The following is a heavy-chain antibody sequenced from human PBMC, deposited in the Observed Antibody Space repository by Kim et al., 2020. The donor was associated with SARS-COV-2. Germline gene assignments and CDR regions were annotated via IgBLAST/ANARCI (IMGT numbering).Heavy chain of an antibody. CDR3: ARDYKWLRSGYWFDP. J-gene: IGHJ5*02. V-gene: IGHV1-18*04. Sequence: ASVKVSCKASGYTFTSYGISWVRQAPGQGLEWMGWISAYNGNTNYAQKLQGRVTMTTDTSTSTAYMELRSLRSDDTAVYYCARDYKWLRSGYWFDPWGQGTLVTVSS. CDR2: ISAYNGNT. D-gene: IGHD5-12*01. CDR1: GYTFTSYG.